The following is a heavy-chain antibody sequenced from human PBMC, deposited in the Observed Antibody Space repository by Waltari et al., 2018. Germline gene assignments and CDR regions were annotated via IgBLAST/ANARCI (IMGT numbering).Heavy chain of an antibody. J-gene: IGHJ4*02. V-gene: IGHV1-46*01. Sequence: QVQLVQSGADVKKPGASVKISCKTSGYAFTSYYMHWLRQAPGQGLEWMGIINPSGGSTSYAQKVHGRVTMTRDTSSSTVYMELSSLRSEDTAVYYCARGGSSSAYYFDFWGQGTLVTVSS. CDR1: GYAFTSYY. CDR3: ARGGSSSAYYFDF. D-gene: IGHD6-6*01. CDR2: INPSGGST.